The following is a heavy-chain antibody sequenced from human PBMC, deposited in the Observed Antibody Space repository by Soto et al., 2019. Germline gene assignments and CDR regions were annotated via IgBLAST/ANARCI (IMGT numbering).Heavy chain of an antibody. CDR1: GFTFSAYA. CDR2: ISNNGDTA. Sequence: GGSLRLSYATSGFTFSAYAMVWVRQAAEKGLEWVASISNNGDTAYYADSVKGRFTISRGNSENTLYLQMNGLRADDTALYFCAKSRVFIGAIVTLLDSWGQGTQVTVSS. CDR3: AKSRVFIGAIVTLLDS. V-gene: IGHV3-23*01. J-gene: IGHJ4*02. D-gene: IGHD3-16*02.